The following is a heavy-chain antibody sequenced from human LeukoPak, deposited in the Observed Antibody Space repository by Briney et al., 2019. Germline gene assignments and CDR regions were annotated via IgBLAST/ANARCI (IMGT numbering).Heavy chain of an antibody. V-gene: IGHV3-20*04. Sequence: PGGSLRLSCAASGFTFDDYGMSWVRQAPGKGLEWVSGINWNGGRTGYVDSVKGRFNISRDNAKNSLYLQMNSLRVEDTALYYCARGRVVVTLDAFDIWGQGTMVIVSS. CDR3: ARGRVVVTLDAFDI. D-gene: IGHD3-22*01. CDR1: GFTFDDYG. CDR2: INWNGGRT. J-gene: IGHJ3*02.